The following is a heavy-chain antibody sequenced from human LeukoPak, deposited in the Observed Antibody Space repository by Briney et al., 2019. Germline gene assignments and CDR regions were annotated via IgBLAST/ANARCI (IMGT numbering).Heavy chain of an antibody. D-gene: IGHD3-16*01. CDR2: FYNSGRS. Sequence: SQTLSLTCAVSGGSISSGGYSWSWIRQPPGKGLEWIGYFYNSGRSTYNPSLKSRVTISADTSKNHFSLKLNSVTTADTAVYYCTRGAGWLIDYWGQGILVTVSS. CDR3: TRGAGWLIDY. V-gene: IGHV4-30-4*07. CDR1: GGSISSGGYS. J-gene: IGHJ4*02.